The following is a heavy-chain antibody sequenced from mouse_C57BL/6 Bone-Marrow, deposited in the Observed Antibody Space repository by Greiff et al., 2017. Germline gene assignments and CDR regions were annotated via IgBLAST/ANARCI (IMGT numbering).Heavy chain of an antibody. J-gene: IGHJ4*01. CDR2: IWGVGGT. V-gene: IGHV2-6*01. CDR3: ARYGKGYAMDY. CDR1: GFSLTSYG. Sequence: QVQLKESGPGLVAPSQSLSITCTVSGFSLTSYGVDWVRQSPGKGLEWLGVIWGVGGTNYNSALTSRLSISKDNSKSQVFLKVNSLQTDDTAMYYCARYGKGYAMDYWGQGTSVTVSS. D-gene: IGHD2-1*01.